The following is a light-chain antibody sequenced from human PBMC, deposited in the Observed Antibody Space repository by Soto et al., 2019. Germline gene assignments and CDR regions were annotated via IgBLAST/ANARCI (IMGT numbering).Light chain of an antibody. Sequence: DIQMTQSPSSLSASVGDRVTITCRASQGITNYLAWYQQKPGKVPKLLIYAASTLQSVVPSRFSGSGSGTDFTLTISSLQPDDVATYYCQKYDSAPFTFDPGTKVDIK. V-gene: IGKV1-27*01. CDR2: AAS. J-gene: IGKJ3*01. CDR1: QGITNY. CDR3: QKYDSAPFT.